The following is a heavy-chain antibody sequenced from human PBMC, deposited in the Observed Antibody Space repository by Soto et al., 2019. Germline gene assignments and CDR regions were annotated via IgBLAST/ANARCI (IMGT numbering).Heavy chain of an antibody. Sequence: QVQLVQSGAEVKKPGSSVKVSCKASGGTFSSYAISWVRQAPGQGLEWMGGIIPIFGTANYAQKLQGRVTITADESTGKAYMEPRSLRSEDTAVYYCARPGRYCSGGRCRIGMDVWGQGTTVTVSS. CDR1: GGTFSSYA. J-gene: IGHJ6*02. V-gene: IGHV1-69*01. CDR3: ARPGRYCSGGRCRIGMDV. CDR2: IIPIFGTA. D-gene: IGHD2-15*01.